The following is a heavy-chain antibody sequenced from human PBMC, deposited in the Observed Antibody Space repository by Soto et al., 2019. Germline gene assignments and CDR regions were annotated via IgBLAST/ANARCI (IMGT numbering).Heavy chain of an antibody. CDR3: ARLERTVTGYYYYYGVDV. CDR1: GGSISGHY. J-gene: IGHJ6*02. CDR2: IFYSGST. V-gene: IGHV4-59*11. Sequence: PSETLSLTCTVSGGSISGHYWTWIRQPPGKGLEWIGYIFYSGSTNYNPSLKSRVTISVDTSRNYFSLKVRSVTTAGTAVYYCARLERTVTGYYYYYGVDVWGQGTTVTVSS. D-gene: IGHD4-17*01.